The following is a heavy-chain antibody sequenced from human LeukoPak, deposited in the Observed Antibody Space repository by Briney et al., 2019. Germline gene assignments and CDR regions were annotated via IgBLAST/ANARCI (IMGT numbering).Heavy chain of an antibody. J-gene: IGHJ5*02. V-gene: IGHV3-30-3*01. D-gene: IGHD2-2*01. CDR1: GFTFSNYA. CDR2: VVYDGSNK. CDR3: ARDSFPAATATNWFDP. Sequence: GGSLRLSCAGSGFTFSNYAIHWVRQAPGKGLEWVAVVVYDGSNKYYADSVKGRFTISRDNSKNTLYLQMNSLRAEDTAVYYCARDSFPAATATNWFDPWGQGTLVTVSS.